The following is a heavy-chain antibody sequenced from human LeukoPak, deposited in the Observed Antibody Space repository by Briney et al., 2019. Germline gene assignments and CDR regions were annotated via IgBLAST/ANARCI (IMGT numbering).Heavy chain of an antibody. CDR2: INHSGST. J-gene: IGHJ6*02. CDR1: GGSFSGYY. V-gene: IGHV4-34*01. D-gene: IGHD6-19*01. Sequence: SETLSLTCAVYGGSFSGYYWSWIRQPPGKGLEWIGEINHSGSTNYNPSLKSRVTISVDTSKNQFSLKLSSVTAADTAVYYCARGGAVGWAGSYYYYYGMDVWGQGTTVTVSS. CDR3: ARGGAVGWAGSYYYYYGMDV.